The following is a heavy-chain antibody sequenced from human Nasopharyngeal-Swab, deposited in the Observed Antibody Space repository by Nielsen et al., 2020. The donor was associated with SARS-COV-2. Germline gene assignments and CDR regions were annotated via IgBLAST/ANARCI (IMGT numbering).Heavy chain of an antibody. Sequence: GESLKISCAASGFTFSSYWMSWVRQAPGKGLEWVANIKQDGSEKYYLDSMRGRFTISRDNAKNALYLQVNSLRAEDTAVYYCVRGPSDSSLLNWGQGTLVTVSS. D-gene: IGHD6-13*01. V-gene: IGHV3-7*01. CDR2: IKQDGSEK. CDR1: GFTFSSYW. CDR3: VRGPSDSSLLN. J-gene: IGHJ4*02.